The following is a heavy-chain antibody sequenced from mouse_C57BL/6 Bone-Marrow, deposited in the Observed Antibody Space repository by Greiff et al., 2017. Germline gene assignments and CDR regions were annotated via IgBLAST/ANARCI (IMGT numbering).Heavy chain of an antibody. Sequence: EVKLMESGGGLVQPGGSLKLSCAASGFTFSDYYMYWVRQTPEKRLEWVAYISNGGGSTYYPDTVKGRFTISRDNAKNTLYLQMSRLKSEDTAMYYCARHGDYGSSYFDYWGQGTTLTVSS. CDR2: ISNGGGST. V-gene: IGHV5-12*01. CDR3: ARHGDYGSSYFDY. D-gene: IGHD1-1*01. CDR1: GFTFSDYY. J-gene: IGHJ2*01.